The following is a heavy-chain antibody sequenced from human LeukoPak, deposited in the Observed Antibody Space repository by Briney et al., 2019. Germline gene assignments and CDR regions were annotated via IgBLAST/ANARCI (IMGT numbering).Heavy chain of an antibody. CDR1: GYTFTSYG. CDR2: ISAYNGNT. Sequence: ASVKVSCKASGYTFTSYGISWVRQAPGQGLEWMGWISAYNGNTNYAQKLQGRVTMTTDTSTSTAYMELRSLRSDDTAVYYCARGRSSGSYYGPFDFWGQGTLVTVSS. V-gene: IGHV1-18*01. D-gene: IGHD1-26*01. CDR3: ARGRSSGSYYGPFDF. J-gene: IGHJ4*02.